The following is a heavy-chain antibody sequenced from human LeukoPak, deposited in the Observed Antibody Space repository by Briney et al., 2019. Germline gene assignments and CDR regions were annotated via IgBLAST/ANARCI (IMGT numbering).Heavy chain of an antibody. D-gene: IGHD3-22*01. CDR1: GGSISSGDYY. Sequence: SETLSLTCTVSGGSISSGDYYWSWIRQPPGKGLEWIGYIYYSGSTHYNPSLKSRVTISIEKSKNQFSLKLSSVTAADTAVYYCARNYYESSGYYPWNFDYWGQGTLVTVPS. CDR2: IYYSGST. CDR3: ARNYYESSGYYPWNFDY. J-gene: IGHJ4*02. V-gene: IGHV4-30-4*08.